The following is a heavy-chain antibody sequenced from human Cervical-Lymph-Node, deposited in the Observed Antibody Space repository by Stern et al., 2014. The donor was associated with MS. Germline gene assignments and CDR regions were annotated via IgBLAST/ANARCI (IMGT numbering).Heavy chain of an antibody. CDR2: ISRSGGTI. CDR3: ARDITGFNFALDS. Sequence: QVQLVQSGGGLVNPGGSLRLSCAASGFTFTLYHMTWIRQAPGRGLEYISYISRSGGTIYYADSVKGRFTHSRDNAKNSLYLQMNSLRVEDTAVYYCARDITGFNFALDSWGQGTLVAVSS. J-gene: IGHJ4*02. D-gene: IGHD1-14*01. CDR1: GFTFTLYH. V-gene: IGHV3-11*01.